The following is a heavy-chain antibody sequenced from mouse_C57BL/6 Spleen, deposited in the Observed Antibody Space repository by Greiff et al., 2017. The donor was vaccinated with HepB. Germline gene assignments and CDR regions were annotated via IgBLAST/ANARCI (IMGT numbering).Heavy chain of an antibody. Sequence: QVQLKQSGAELVMPGASVKLSCKASGYTFTSYWMHWVKQRPGQGLEWIGEIDPSDSYTNYNQKFKGKSTLTVDTSSSTAYMQLSSLTSEDSAVFYGARGGGMGLDYWGQGTTLTVSA. CDR3: ARGGGMGLDY. CDR2: IDPSDSYT. CDR1: GYTFTSYW. D-gene: IGHD1-1*02. V-gene: IGHV1-69*01. J-gene: IGHJ2*01.